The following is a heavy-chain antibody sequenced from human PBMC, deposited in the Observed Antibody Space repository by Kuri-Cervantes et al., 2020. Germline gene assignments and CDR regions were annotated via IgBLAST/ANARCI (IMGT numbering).Heavy chain of an antibody. V-gene: IGHV3-11*04. CDR2: ISGSGSTI. CDR3: ARDWVEMATIRTHFDY. Sequence: GESLKISCAASGFTFSDYYMSWIRQAPGKGLEWVSYISGSGSTINYADSVKGRFTISRDNAKNSLYLQMNSLRVEDTAVYYCARDWVEMATIRTHFDYWGQGTQVTVSS. D-gene: IGHD5-24*01. CDR1: GFTFSDYY. J-gene: IGHJ4*02.